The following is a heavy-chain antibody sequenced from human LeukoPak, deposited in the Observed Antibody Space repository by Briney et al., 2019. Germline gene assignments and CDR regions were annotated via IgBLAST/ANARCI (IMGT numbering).Heavy chain of an antibody. V-gene: IGHV3-7*01. CDR1: GFTFSSYW. CDR2: IRMDGGEQ. J-gene: IGHJ4*02. CDR3: ARDKGYNSAY. Sequence: GGSLRLSCAASGFTFSSYWMTWVRQTPGKGLEWVANIRMDGGEQYYMDSVEGRFAISRDNAKNSLYLQMYSLRPEDTAVYYCARDKGYNSAYWGRGTLVTVSS. D-gene: IGHD5-24*01.